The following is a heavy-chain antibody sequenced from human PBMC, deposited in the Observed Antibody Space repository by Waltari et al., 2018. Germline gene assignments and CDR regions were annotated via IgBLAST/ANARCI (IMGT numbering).Heavy chain of an antibody. CDR2: IIPILGIA. CDR1: GGTFSSYT. Sequence: QVQLVQSGAEVKKPGSSVKVSCKASGGTFSSYTISWVRQAPGQGLEWMGRIIPILGIANYAQKFQGRVTITAGKSTSTAYMELSSLRSEDTAVYYCARAYCSGCSCYHDAFDIWGQGTMVTVSS. J-gene: IGHJ3*02. CDR3: ARAYCSGCSCYHDAFDI. V-gene: IGHV1-69*02. D-gene: IGHD2-15*01.